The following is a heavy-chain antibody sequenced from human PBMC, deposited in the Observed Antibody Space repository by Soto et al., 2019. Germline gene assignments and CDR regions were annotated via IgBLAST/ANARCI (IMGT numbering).Heavy chain of an antibody. CDR1: VDSMSNSY. CDR2: IYSSGNA. V-gene: IGHV4-4*07. D-gene: IGHD3-22*01. Sequence: SETLSLTCGVSVDSMSNSYWTWIRQPAGKGLEWIGHIYSSGNANYNPSLKSRVTMSLDTSKNQFSLSLKSVTAADTAIYYCAKGRGFYSDNYFDPWGQGTQVTVSS. CDR3: AKGRGFYSDNYFDP. J-gene: IGHJ5*02.